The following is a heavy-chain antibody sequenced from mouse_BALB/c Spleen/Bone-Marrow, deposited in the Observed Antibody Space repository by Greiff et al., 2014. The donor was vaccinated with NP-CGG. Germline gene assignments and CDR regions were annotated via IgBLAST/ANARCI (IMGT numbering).Heavy chain of an antibody. CDR2: IDPSGTET. D-gene: IGHD2-3*01. J-gene: IGHJ4*01. CDR3: ARALGDGYYYAMDY. CDR1: GYTFTSYW. Sequence: QVQLQQSGAELVKPGAPVKLSCKASGYTFTSYWMNWVKQRPGRGLEWIGRIDPSGTETHYNQKFKDKATLTVDKSSSTAYIQLSSLTSEDSAVYYCARALGDGYYYAMDYWGQGTSVTVSS. V-gene: IGHV1-69*02.